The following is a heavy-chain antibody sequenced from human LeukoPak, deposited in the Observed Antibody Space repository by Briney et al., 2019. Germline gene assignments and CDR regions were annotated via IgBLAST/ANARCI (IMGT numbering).Heavy chain of an antibody. D-gene: IGHD6-19*01. Sequence: GGSLRLSCAASGFTFSSYAMSLVRQAPGKGLEWVSAISGSGGSTYYADSVKGRFTISRDNSKNTLYLQMNSLRAEDTAVYYCAKRPPIAVAGYYFDYWGQGTLVTVSS. CDR2: ISGSGGST. CDR1: GFTFSSYA. J-gene: IGHJ4*02. CDR3: AKRPPIAVAGYYFDY. V-gene: IGHV3-23*01.